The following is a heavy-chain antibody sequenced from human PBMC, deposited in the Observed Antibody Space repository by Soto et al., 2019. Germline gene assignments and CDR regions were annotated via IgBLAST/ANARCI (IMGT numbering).Heavy chain of an antibody. CDR2: INPNSGGT. D-gene: IGHD4-17*01. CDR1: GYTFTGYY. CDR3: ARDPPLYGDYGGWFDP. J-gene: IGHJ5*02. V-gene: IGHV1-2*02. Sequence: SVKVSCKASGYTFTGYYMHWVRQAPGQGLGWMGWINPNSGGTNYAQKFQGRVTMTRDTSISTAYMELSRLRSDDTAVYYCARDPPLYGDYGGWFDPWGQGTLVTVS.